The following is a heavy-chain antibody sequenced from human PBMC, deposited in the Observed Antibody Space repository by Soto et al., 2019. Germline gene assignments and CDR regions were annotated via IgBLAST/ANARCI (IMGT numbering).Heavy chain of an antibody. Sequence: SETLSLTCAVYGGSFSGYYWSWIRQPPGKGLEWIGEINHSGSTKYNPSLKSRVTISVDTSKNQFSLKLSSVTAADTAVYYCARGRARGSGSYYNRHYYYYGMDVWGQGTTVTVSS. CDR3: ARGRARGSGSYYNRHYYYYGMDV. J-gene: IGHJ6*02. CDR2: INHSGST. CDR1: GGSFSGYY. V-gene: IGHV4-34*01. D-gene: IGHD3-10*01.